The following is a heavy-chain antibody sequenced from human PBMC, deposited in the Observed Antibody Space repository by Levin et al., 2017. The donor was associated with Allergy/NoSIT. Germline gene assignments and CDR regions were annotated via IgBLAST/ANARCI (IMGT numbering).Heavy chain of an antibody. CDR3: AKMGGSSGYSGIYAYDI. J-gene: IGHJ3*02. CDR2: ISGSGSST. Sequence: GASVKVSCAASGITFSSYAMSWVRQAPGKGLEWVSGISGSGSSTHYADSVKGRFTISRDNSKNTLYLQMSSLRAEDTALYYCAKMGGSSGYSGIYAYDIWGQGTMVTVSS. D-gene: IGHD3-22*01. V-gene: IGHV3-23*01. CDR1: GITFSSYA.